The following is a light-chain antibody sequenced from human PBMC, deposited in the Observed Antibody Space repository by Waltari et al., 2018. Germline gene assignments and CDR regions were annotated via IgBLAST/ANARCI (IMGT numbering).Light chain of an antibody. CDR2: RND. Sequence: QSVLTQPPSVSGTPGQGVTIPCSGSSSNIGTNYVYWYQQLPRTAPNLLIFRNDQRPSGVPDRFSASKSGTSASLAISGLRSEDEADYYCAAWDDGLSGPVFGGGTKLTVL. CDR1: SSNIGTNY. CDR3: AAWDDGLSGPV. V-gene: IGLV1-47*01. J-gene: IGLJ3*02.